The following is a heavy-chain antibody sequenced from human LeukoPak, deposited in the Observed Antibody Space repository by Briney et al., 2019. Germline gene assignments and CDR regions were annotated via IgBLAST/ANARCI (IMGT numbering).Heavy chain of an antibody. CDR1: GFTFSSYA. CDR2: ISASGRNT. J-gene: IGHJ6*03. Sequence: PGGSLRLSCAASGFTFSSYAMSWVRQAPGKGLEWVSVISASGRNTYYSVSAKGQFTISRDNSKNTLYLQMSSLRAEDTAVYYCVRRGSNYPYYMDVWGKGTTVTVSS. CDR3: VRRGSNYPYYMDV. V-gene: IGHV3-23*01.